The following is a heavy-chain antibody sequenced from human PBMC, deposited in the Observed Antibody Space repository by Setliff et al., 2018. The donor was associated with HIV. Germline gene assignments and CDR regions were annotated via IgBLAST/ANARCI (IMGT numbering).Heavy chain of an antibody. Sequence: SVKVSCKASGGTFSSYAISWVRQAPGQGLEWMGRIIPIFGTANYAQKFQGRVTITADKSTSTAYMELSSLRSDDTAVYYCARDPGEGGGGFLEWTIGYYYMDVWGKGTTVTVSS. CDR3: ARDPGEGGGGFLEWTIGYYYMDV. D-gene: IGHD3-3*01. J-gene: IGHJ6*03. CDR2: IIPIFGTA. CDR1: GGTFSSYA. V-gene: IGHV1-69*06.